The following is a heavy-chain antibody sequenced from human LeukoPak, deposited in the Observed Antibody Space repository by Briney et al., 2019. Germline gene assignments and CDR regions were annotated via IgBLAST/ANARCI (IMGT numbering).Heavy chain of an antibody. CDR3: ATGGPRVVPAASN. D-gene: IGHD2-2*01. V-gene: IGHV4-38-2*02. CDR1: GYSISSGYY. CDR2: IYHSGST. J-gene: IGHJ4*02. Sequence: SETLSLTCTVSGYSISSGYYWGWIRQPPGKGLEWIGSIYHSGSTYYNPSLKSRVTISVDTSKNQFSLKLSSVTAADTAVYYCATGGPRVVPAASNWGQGTLVTVSS.